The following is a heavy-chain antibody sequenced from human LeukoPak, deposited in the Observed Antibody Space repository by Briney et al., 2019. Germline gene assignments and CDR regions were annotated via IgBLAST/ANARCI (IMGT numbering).Heavy chain of an antibody. Sequence: GGSLRLSCAASGFTFSSYAMSWVRQAPGKGLEWVSAISGSGGSTYYADSVKGRFTISRDNSKNTLYLQMNSLRAEDTAVYYCAKDQGCSGGSCYTGYWGQGTLVTVSS. CDR1: GFTFSSYA. J-gene: IGHJ4*02. CDR3: AKDQGCSGGSCYTGY. CDR2: ISGSGGST. V-gene: IGHV3-23*01. D-gene: IGHD2-15*01.